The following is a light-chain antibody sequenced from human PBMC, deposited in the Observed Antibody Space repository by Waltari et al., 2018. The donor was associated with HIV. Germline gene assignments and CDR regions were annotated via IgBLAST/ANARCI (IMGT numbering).Light chain of an antibody. J-gene: IGLJ2*01. Sequence: QSALTQPASVSGSPGQSITISCTGASRAVGCYDCISWYQQHPGKAPRLIIYEVTNRPSGVSNRFFGSKSANTASLTISGLQADDEADYYCSYTGTNSLHFGGGTKVTVL. CDR2: EVT. V-gene: IGLV2-14*01. CDR3: CSYTGTNSLH. CDR1: SRAVGCYDC.